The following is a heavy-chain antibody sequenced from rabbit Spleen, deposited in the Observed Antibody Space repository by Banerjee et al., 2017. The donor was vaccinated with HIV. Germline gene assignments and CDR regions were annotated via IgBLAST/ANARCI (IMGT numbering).Heavy chain of an antibody. CDR2: IGAGSGTT. J-gene: IGHJ4*01. Sequence: QQLVESGGGLVKPGASLTLTCKASGFSFSSGYYMSWVRQAPGKGLEWIGCIGAGSGTTYYASRVNGRFTISKTSSTTVTLQMTSLTAADTATYFCASAYSDVCFSLWGQGTIVTVS. D-gene: IGHD6-1*01. V-gene: IGHV1S40*01. CDR3: ASAYSDVCFSL. CDR1: GFSFSSGYY.